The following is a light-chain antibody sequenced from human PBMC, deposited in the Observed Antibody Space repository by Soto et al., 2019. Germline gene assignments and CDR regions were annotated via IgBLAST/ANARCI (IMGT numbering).Light chain of an antibody. Sequence: QSVLTQPASVSGSPGQSVTISCTGTSSDVGGYYLVSWYQHHPGKAPKLMIYEASKRPSGISDRFSGSKSGNTASLTISGLQAEDEADYYCSSYRTGGPFVFGTGTKVTVL. V-gene: IGLV2-14*02. CDR3: SSYRTGGPFV. CDR2: EAS. J-gene: IGLJ1*01. CDR1: SSDVGGYYL.